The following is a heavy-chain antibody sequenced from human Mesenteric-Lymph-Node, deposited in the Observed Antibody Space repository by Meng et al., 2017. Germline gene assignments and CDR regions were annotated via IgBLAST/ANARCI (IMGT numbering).Heavy chain of an antibody. CDR1: GLTVSNSY. V-gene: IGHV3-53*01. Sequence: GESLKISCAVSGLTVSNSYMSWLRQAPGKGLEWLSIIYAGGGTYYADSVKGRFTISRDNSKNTLYLQMNSLSPEDTALYYCAKDLHYFSAMDVWGQGNTV. CDR3: AKDLHYFSAMDV. D-gene: IGHD3-16*01. J-gene: IGHJ6*02. CDR2: IYAGGGT.